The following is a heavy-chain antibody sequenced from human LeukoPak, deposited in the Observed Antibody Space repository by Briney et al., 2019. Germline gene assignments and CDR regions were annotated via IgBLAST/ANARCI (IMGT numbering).Heavy chain of an antibody. V-gene: IGHV3-30*18. D-gene: IGHD3-22*01. J-gene: IGHJ4*02. CDR2: ISYDGSNK. CDR3: AKDGPDGSGYQFDY. CDR1: GFSFSSYG. Sequence: GGSLRLSCAASGFSFSSYGMHWVRQAPGKGLEWVATISYDGSNKYYADSVKGRFTISRDNSKNTLYLQMNRLRAEDPALYYCAKDGPDGSGYQFDYWGQGTLVTVSS.